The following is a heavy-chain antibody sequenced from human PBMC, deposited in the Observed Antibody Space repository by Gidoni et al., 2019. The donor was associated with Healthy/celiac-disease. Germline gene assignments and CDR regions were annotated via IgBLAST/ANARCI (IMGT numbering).Heavy chain of an antibody. CDR3: ARVVYSYARRRFDY. D-gene: IGHD5-18*01. CDR1: GGSFSGYY. Sequence: QVQLQQWGAGLFKPSETLSLTCAVYGGSFSGYYWSWIRQPPGKGLEWIGEINHSGSTNYNPSLKSRVTISVDTSKNQFSRKLSSVTAADTAVYYCARVVYSYARRRFDYWGQGTLVTVSS. J-gene: IGHJ4*02. V-gene: IGHV4-34*01. CDR2: INHSGST.